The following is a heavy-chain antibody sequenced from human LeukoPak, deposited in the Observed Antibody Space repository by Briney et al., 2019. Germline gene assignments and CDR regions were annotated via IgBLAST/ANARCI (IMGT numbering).Heavy chain of an antibody. CDR3: ARDIYHTILSGYDYYYYGMDV. V-gene: IGHV1-2*02. CDR2: INPNTGGT. Sequence: ASVKVSCKASGYTFTDYHMHWVRQAPGQGLEWMGLINPNTGGTNYAQKFQGRVTMTRDTSISTAYMELSRLRSDDTAVYFCARDIYHTILSGYDYYYYGMDVWGQGTTVTVSS. D-gene: IGHD3-9*01. CDR1: GYTFTDYH. J-gene: IGHJ6*02.